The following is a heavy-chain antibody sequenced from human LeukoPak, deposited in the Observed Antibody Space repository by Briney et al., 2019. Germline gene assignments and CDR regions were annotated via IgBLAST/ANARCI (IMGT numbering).Heavy chain of an antibody. J-gene: IGHJ3*01. CDR1: AYTFTNYY. V-gene: IGHV1-46*01. D-gene: IGHD3-22*01. CDR3: AREGSSGQLL. Sequence: GASVKVSCKASAYTFTNYYLHWVRQAPGQGLEWMGIITPSGGSTSYAQKFQGKVTMTRDTSTSTVYMELSSLRSEDTAVYYCAREGSSGQLLWGQGSMVTVSS. CDR2: ITPSGGST.